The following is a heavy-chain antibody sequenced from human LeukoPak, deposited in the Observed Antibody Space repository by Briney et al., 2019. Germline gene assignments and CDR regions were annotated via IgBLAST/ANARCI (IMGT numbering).Heavy chain of an antibody. CDR3: ARDLGTYCSSTSCYPDAFDI. CDR1: GFTFSSYS. Sequence: PGGSLRLSCAASGFTFSSYSMNWVRQAPGKGLEWVSSISSSSSYIYYADSVKGRFTISRDNAKNSLYLQMNSLRAEDTAVYYCARDLGTYCSSTSCYPDAFDIWGQGTMVTVSS. J-gene: IGHJ3*02. D-gene: IGHD2-2*01. CDR2: ISSSSSYI. V-gene: IGHV3-21*01.